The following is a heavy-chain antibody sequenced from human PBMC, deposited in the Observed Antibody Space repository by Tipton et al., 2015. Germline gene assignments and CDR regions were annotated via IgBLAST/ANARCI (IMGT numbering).Heavy chain of an antibody. CDR2: MYSSGTT. V-gene: IGHV4-61*01. CDR3: ARFDSYYYDSNDY. Sequence: TLSLTCTVSGGSVSSGYHYWSWIRQPPGKGLQWIGYMYSSGTTKNNPSLEGRVTISVDTSKNQFYLDLTSVTAPDTAIYYCARFDSYYYDSNDYWGQGTLVTVSS. J-gene: IGHJ4*02. CDR1: GGSVSSGYHY. D-gene: IGHD3-22*01.